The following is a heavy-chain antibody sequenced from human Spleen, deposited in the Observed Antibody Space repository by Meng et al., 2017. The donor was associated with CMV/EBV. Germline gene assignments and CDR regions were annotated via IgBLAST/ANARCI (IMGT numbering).Heavy chain of an antibody. CDR3: ARDYEGLGDV. J-gene: IGHJ6*02. Sequence: GGSLRLSCAVSGFTLSIYSMNWVRQAPGKRLEWVSSISSSRSYIYYADSVKGRFTISRDNAKNSLYLQMNSLRVEDTAVYYCARDYEGLGDVWGQGTTVTVSS. CDR2: ISSSRSYI. V-gene: IGHV3-21*01. CDR1: GFTLSIYS. D-gene: IGHD3-3*01.